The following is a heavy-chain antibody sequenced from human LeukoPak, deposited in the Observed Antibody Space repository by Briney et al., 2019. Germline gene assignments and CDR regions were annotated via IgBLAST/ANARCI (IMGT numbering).Heavy chain of an antibody. Sequence: PSETLSLTCTVSGGSVSSGNYYWTWIRQPPGKGLEWIGYIYYSGTTYYNPSLKSRVTVSVDTSKNQFSLKVSSVTAADTAVFYCARGRDSSGWSVFDYWGQGTLVTVSS. D-gene: IGHD6-19*01. J-gene: IGHJ4*02. V-gene: IGHV4-61*01. CDR2: IYYSGTT. CDR1: GGSVSSGNYY. CDR3: ARGRDSSGWSVFDY.